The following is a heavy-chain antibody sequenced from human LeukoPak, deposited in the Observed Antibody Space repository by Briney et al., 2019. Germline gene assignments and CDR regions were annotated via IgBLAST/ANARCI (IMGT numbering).Heavy chain of an antibody. J-gene: IGHJ4*02. V-gene: IGHV3-30*18. CDR1: GFTFSSYG. Sequence: PGRSLRLSCAASGFTFSSYGMHWVRQAPGKGLEWVAVISYDGSNKYYADSVKGRFTISRDNSKNTLYLQINSQRAEDTAVYYCAKDRAVRGVIEVDYWGQGTLVTVSS. D-gene: IGHD3-10*01. CDR2: ISYDGSNK. CDR3: AKDRAVRGVIEVDY.